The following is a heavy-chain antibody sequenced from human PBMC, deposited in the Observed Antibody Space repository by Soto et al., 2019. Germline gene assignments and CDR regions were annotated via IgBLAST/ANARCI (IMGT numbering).Heavy chain of an antibody. CDR2: IIPIFGTA. V-gene: IGHV1-69*13. D-gene: IGHD6-13*01. CDR1: GGTFSSYS. CDR3: ARVGGSWSAYYYYGMDV. Sequence: ASVKVSCKASGGTFSSYSIRWVRQAPGQGLEWMGGIIPIFGTANYAQKFQGRVTITADESTSTAYMELSSLRSEDTAVYYCARVGGSWSAYYYYGMDVWGQGTTVTVSS. J-gene: IGHJ6*02.